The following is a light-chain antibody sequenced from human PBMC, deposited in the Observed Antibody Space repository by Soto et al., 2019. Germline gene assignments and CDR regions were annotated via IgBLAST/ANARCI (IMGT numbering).Light chain of an antibody. CDR1: QDVTTN. Sequence: EISMTQFPAILSASPGEGATLSCRAAQDVTTNFAWYQLRRGQPPRLLIYDISTRATGLPARFSGSGSGTEFTLTINSLQAEDCAVYYCQQYYNWPRTFGQGTRLEIK. CDR2: DIS. V-gene: IGKV3-15*01. J-gene: IGKJ5*01. CDR3: QQYYNWPRT.